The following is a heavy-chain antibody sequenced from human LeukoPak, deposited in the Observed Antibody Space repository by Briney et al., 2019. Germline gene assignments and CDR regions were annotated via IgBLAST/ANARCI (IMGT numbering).Heavy chain of an antibody. CDR3: ARSRYRGNYFDY. Sequence: SETLSLACAVSGGSFSGYYWSWIRQPPGKGLEWIGEINHSGSTNYNPSLKSRVTISVDTSKNQFSLKLSSVTAADTAVYYCARSRYRGNYFDYWGQGSLVTVSS. CDR1: GGSFSGYY. CDR2: INHSGST. J-gene: IGHJ4*02. D-gene: IGHD1-26*01. V-gene: IGHV4-34*01.